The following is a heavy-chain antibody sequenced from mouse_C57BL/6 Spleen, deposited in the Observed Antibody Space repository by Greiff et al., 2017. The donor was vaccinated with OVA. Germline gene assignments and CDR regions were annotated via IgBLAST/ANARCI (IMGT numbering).Heavy chain of an antibody. CDR2: INPSTGGT. CDR3: ALIYYYPLYYAMDY. J-gene: IGHJ4*01. V-gene: IGHV1-42*01. D-gene: IGHD1-1*01. Sequence: VQLQQSGPELVKPGASVKISCKASGYSFTGYYMNWVKQSPEKSLEWIGEINPSTGGTTYNQKFKAKATLTVDKSSSTAYMQLKSLTSEDSAVYYCALIYYYPLYYAMDYWGQGTSVTVSS. CDR1: GYSFTGYY.